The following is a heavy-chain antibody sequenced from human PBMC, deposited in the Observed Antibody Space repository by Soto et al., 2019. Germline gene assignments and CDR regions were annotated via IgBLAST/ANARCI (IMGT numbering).Heavy chain of an antibody. CDR3: ARARRITSIFGVVRIWFDP. Sequence: LSLTCAVYGGSFSGYYWSWIRQPPGKGLEWIGEINHSGSTNYNPSLKSRVTISVDTSKNQFSLKLSSVTAADTAVYYCARARRITSIFGVVRIWFDPWGQGTLVTVSS. V-gene: IGHV4-34*01. D-gene: IGHD3-3*01. CDR2: INHSGST. J-gene: IGHJ5*02. CDR1: GGSFSGYY.